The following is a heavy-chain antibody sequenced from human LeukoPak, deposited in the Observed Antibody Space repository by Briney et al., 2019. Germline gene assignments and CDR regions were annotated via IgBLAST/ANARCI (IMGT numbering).Heavy chain of an antibody. V-gene: IGHV5-51*01. CDR1: GSDFVALW. J-gene: IGHJ4*02. CDR2: IYPVDSDA. CDR3: SGLWGHCDDGDY. D-gene: IGHD3-16*01. Sequence: GESLKISCRGSGSDFVALWITGSRQMPGMGLEWVGIIYPVDSDARYSPSFQGQVTMSVDKSGNTAHLQWTSLKASDSAVQYCSGLWGHCDDGDYWGQGTLVTVSS.